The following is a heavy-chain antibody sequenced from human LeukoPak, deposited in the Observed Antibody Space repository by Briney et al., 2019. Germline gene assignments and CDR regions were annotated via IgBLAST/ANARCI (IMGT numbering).Heavy chain of an antibody. J-gene: IGHJ4*02. CDR1: GYTFTGYY. CDR3: ARDRSYYDSSGCHY. V-gene: IGHV1-2*02. Sequence: GASVKVSCKASGYTFTGYYMHWVRQAPGQGLEWMGWINPNSGGINYAQKFQGRVTMTRDTSISTAYMELSRLRSDDTAVYYCARDRSYYDSSGCHYWGQGTLVTVSS. D-gene: IGHD3-22*01. CDR2: INPNSGGI.